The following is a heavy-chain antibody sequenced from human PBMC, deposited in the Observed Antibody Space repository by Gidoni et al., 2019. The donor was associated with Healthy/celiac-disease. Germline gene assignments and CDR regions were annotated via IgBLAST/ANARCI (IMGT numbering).Heavy chain of an antibody. J-gene: IGHJ3*02. D-gene: IGHD3-10*01. CDR2: INPNGGGT. CDR1: GYTFTGYY. Sequence: QVQLVQSGAEVRKPGAAVKVSCKASGYTFTGYYMHWVRQAPGQGLEWMGWINPNGGGTNYAQKFQGRVTMTRDTSISTAYMELSRLRSDDTAVYFCARDLGNSGAFDIWGQGTMVTVSS. CDR3: ARDLGNSGAFDI. V-gene: IGHV1-2*02.